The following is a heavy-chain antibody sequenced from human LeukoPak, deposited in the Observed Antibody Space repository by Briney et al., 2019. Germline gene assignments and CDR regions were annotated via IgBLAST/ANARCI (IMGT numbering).Heavy chain of an antibody. D-gene: IGHD3-3*01. CDR1: GGSFSGCY. CDR3: ARGVYDFWSGYYPHYYYMDV. CDR2: INHSGST. V-gene: IGHV4-34*01. J-gene: IGHJ6*03. Sequence: SETLSLTCAVYGGSFSGCYWSWIRQPPGKGLEWIGEINHSGSTNYNPSLKSRVTISVDTSKNQFSLKLSSVTAADTAVYYCARGVYDFWSGYYPHYYYMDVWGKGTTVTVSS.